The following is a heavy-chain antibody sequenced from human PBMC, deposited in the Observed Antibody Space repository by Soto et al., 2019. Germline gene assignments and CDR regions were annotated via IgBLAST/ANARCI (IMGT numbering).Heavy chain of an antibody. CDR2: ISYDGSNK. CDR1: GFTFSSYG. D-gene: IGHD2-2*01. J-gene: IGHJ6*02. Sequence: PGGSLRLSWAASGFTFSSYGMHWVRQAPGKGLEWVAVISYDGSNKYYADSVKGRFTISRDNSKNTLYLQMNSLRAEDTAVYYSATDRNSNHIPYSYYGIDVWGQGTTVTVSS. CDR3: ATDRNSNHIPYSYYGIDV. V-gene: IGHV3-30*03.